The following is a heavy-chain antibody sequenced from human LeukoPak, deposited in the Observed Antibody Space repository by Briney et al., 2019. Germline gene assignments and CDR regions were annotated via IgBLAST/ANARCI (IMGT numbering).Heavy chain of an antibody. CDR2: IYHSGST. V-gene: IGHV4-39*07. CDR1: GGSISSSSYY. Sequence: SETLSLTCTVSGGSISSSSYYWGWIRQPPGKGLEWIGSIYHSGSTYYNPSLKSRVTISVDTSKNQFSLKLSSVTAADTAVYYCARVSVVITDNWFDPWGQGTLVTVSS. D-gene: IGHD3-22*01. CDR3: ARVSVVITDNWFDP. J-gene: IGHJ5*02.